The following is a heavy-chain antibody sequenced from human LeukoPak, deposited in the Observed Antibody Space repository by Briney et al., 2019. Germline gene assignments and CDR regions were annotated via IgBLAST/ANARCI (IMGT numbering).Heavy chain of an antibody. CDR3: ATYCSGGRCYPTFDY. V-gene: IGHV3-11*01. Sequence: GGSLRLSCAASGFTLSDYYMSWIRQAPGKGLEWVSYISSSGSTIYYADSVKGRFTISRDNAKNSLYLQMNSLRAEDTAVYYCATYCSGGRCYPTFDYWGQGTLVTVSS. J-gene: IGHJ4*02. CDR1: GFTLSDYY. CDR2: ISSSGSTI. D-gene: IGHD2-15*01.